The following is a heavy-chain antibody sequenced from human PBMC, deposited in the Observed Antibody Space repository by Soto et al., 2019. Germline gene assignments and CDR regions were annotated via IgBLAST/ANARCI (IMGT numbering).Heavy chain of an antibody. CDR2: IYHSGST. CDR3: ARDEAQDYYYGMDV. CDR1: GASISSNNW. Sequence: QVQLQESGPGLVKPSGTLSLTCAVFGASISSNNWWSWVRQPPGKGLEWIGEIYHSGSTNYNPSLKSRVTISVDKSKNQFSLKLSSVTAADTAVYYCARDEAQDYYYGMDVWGQGTTVTVSS. J-gene: IGHJ6*02. V-gene: IGHV4-4*02.